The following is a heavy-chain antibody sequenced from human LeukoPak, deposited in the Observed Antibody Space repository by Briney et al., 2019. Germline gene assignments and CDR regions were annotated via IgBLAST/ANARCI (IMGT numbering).Heavy chain of an antibody. Sequence: GGSLRLSCAASGFTFSSYWMSWVRQAPGKGLEWVANIKQDGSEKYYVDSVKGRFTTSRDNAKNSLYLQMNSLRAEDTAVYYCARDPDSSGWYTGDYWGQGTLVTVSS. V-gene: IGHV3-7*01. D-gene: IGHD6-19*01. CDR3: ARDPDSSGWYTGDY. CDR1: GFTFSSYW. CDR2: IKQDGSEK. J-gene: IGHJ4*02.